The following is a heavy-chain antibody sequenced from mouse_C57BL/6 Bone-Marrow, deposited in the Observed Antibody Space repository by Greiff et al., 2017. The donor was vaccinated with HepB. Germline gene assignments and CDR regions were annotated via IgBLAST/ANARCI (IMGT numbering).Heavy chain of an antibody. CDR3: ARESNYGFAY. CDR2: IDPSDSYT. V-gene: IGHV1-50*01. CDR1: GYTFTSYW. Sequence: VQLQQSGAELVKPGASVKLSCKASGYTFTSYWMQWVKQRPGQGLEWIGEIDPSDSYTNYNQKFKGKATLTVDTSSSTAYMKLSSLTSEDSAVYYCARESNYGFAYWGQGTLVTVSA. D-gene: IGHD2-5*01. J-gene: IGHJ3*01.